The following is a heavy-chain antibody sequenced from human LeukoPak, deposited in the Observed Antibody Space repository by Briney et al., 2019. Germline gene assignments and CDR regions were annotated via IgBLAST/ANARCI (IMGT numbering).Heavy chain of an antibody. CDR2: ISAYNGNT. V-gene: IGHV1-18*01. J-gene: IGHJ4*02. CDR1: GYTFTSYG. CDR3: ARVLSSSWYSEFDS. D-gene: IGHD6-13*01. Sequence: ASVKVSCKASGYTFTSYGISWVRQAPGQGLEWMGWISAYNGNTNYAQKLQGRVTMTTDTSTSTAYMELRSLRSDDTAVYYCARVLSSSWYSEFDSWGQGTLVTVSS.